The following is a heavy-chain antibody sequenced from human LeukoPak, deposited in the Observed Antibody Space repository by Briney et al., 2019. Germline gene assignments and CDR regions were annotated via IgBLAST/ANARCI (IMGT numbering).Heavy chain of an antibody. CDR3: AKGVGSASPYYFDY. Sequence: GGSLRLSCAASGFPFSSYAMSWVRQAPGKGLEWVSSFTDRGDYTYYADSVKGRFTISRDNSRNTLYLQMNSLRAEDTAIYYCAKGVGSASPYYFDYWGQGTLVTVSS. V-gene: IGHV3-23*01. D-gene: IGHD2-2*01. J-gene: IGHJ4*02. CDR2: FTDRGDYT. CDR1: GFPFSSYA.